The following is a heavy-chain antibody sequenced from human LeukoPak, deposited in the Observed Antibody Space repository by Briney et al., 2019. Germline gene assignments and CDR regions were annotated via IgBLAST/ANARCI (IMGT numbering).Heavy chain of an antibody. J-gene: IGHJ4*02. CDR2: ISSSGNSI. CDR3: ARGDWYSFDY. V-gene: IGHV3-11*01. CDR1: GFTFSDYY. D-gene: IGHD3-9*01. Sequence: GGSLRLSCAASGFTFSDYYTNWIRQAPGKGLEWVSYISSSGNSIHYADSVKGRFTISRDNAKNSLCLQMNSLRVEDTAVYYCARGDWYSFDYWGQGALVTVSS.